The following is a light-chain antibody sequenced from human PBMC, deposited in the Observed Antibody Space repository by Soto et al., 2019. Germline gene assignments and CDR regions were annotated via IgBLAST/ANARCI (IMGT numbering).Light chain of an antibody. Sequence: EIVLTQSPATLSLSPGERATLSCRASQSVSVNSLAWYQQKGGQAPRLLIYAASTRATGVPDRFSGTGSGTDFALTISRLETDDSAMYYCQQYGGSPFTFGPGTRWIS. CDR3: QQYGGSPFT. CDR1: QSVSVNS. CDR2: AAS. J-gene: IGKJ3*01. V-gene: IGKV3-20*01.